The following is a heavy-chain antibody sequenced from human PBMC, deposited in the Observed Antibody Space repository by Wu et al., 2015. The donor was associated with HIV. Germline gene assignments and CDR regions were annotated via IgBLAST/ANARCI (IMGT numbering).Heavy chain of an antibody. CDR3: ARDHQGRRDV. Sequence: QAQLVHSGAEVKKPGASVIISCRASGYTFTKYYVHWVRQAPGQGFEWMGIINPSGGSTTYAQKFSDRVTMTSDSSTSTVYMEMDNLRIEDTAVYYCARDHQGRRDVWGLGTTGHRLI. J-gene: IGHJ6*02. V-gene: IGHV1-46*01. CDR1: GYTFTKYY. D-gene: IGHD2-2*01. CDR2: INPSGGST.